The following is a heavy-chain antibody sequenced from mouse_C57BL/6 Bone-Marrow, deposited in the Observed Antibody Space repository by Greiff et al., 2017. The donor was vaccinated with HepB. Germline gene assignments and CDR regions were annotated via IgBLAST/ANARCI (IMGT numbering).Heavy chain of an antibody. CDR2: IRSKSNNYST. D-gene: IGHD1-1*01. Sequence: VQLQQSGGGLVQPKGSLKLSCAASGFSFNTYAMNWVRQAPGKGLEWVARIRSKSNNYSTYYADSVKDRFTISRADSESMLYLQMNNLKTEDTAMYYCVRHEGYGTGFDYWGQGTTLTVSS. J-gene: IGHJ2*01. CDR3: VRHEGYGTGFDY. V-gene: IGHV10-1*01. CDR1: GFSFNTYA.